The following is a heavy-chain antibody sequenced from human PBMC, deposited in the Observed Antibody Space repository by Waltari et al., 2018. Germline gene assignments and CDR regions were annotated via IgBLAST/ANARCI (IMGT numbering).Heavy chain of an antibody. Sequence: EVQLVESGGGLAQPGGSLRLSCEASGFIVNKYFMNWVRQAPGKGVECVSSICSGGTTVYADSVKGRFTISRDNSKNTIFLQMTRLSAEDTAVYYCARGHYYDTDGFYEYAYDVWGQGTAVTVSS. D-gene: IGHD3-22*01. CDR3: ARGHYYDTDGFYEYAYDV. J-gene: IGHJ3*01. V-gene: IGHV3-66*01. CDR2: ICSGGTT. CDR1: GFIVNKYF.